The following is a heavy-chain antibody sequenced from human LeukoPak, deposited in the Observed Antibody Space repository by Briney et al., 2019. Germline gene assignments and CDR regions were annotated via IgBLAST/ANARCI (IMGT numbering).Heavy chain of an antibody. J-gene: IGHJ4*02. D-gene: IGHD2-8*02. CDR1: GFTFSTYA. CDR2: ISGSGGST. V-gene: IGHV3-23*01. CDR3: AKRSLTYCAGGNCDGGFDS. Sequence: GGSLRLSCAASGFTFSTYAMSWVRQAPGKRLEWVSVISGSGGSTYHADSVKGRFTISRDDSKNMLYLQMNGLRAEDTAVYYCAKRSLTYCAGGNCDGGFDSWGQGTLVTVSS.